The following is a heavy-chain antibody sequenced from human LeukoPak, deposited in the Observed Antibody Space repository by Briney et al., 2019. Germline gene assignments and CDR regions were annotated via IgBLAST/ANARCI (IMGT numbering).Heavy chain of an antibody. V-gene: IGHV3-30*02. Sequence: GGSLRLSCAASEFTFSSYGMHWVRQAPGKGLEWVAFIRYDGSNRYYADSVKGRFTISRDNSKNTLYLQMNSLRAEDTAVYYCAKDSRRNSGSYVFDYWGQGTQVTVSS. CDR2: IRYDGSNR. CDR1: EFTFSSYG. D-gene: IGHD1-26*01. J-gene: IGHJ4*02. CDR3: AKDSRRNSGSYVFDY.